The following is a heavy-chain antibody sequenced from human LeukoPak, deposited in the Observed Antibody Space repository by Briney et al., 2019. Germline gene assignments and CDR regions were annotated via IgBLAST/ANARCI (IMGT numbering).Heavy chain of an antibody. CDR2: INHSGST. V-gene: IGHV4-34*01. J-gene: IGHJ5*02. Sequence: SETLSHTCALYGGSFYGQYWSWIPPPPGERREWIGEINHSGSTNYNPSLKSRVTISVDTSKNQFSLKLSSVTAADTAVYYCASCMVRGVILSWGQGTLVTVSS. CDR3: ASCMVRGVILS. D-gene: IGHD3-10*01. CDR1: GGSFYGQY.